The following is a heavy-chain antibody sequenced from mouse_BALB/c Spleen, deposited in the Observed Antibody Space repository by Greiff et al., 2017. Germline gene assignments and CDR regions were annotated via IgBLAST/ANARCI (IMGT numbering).Heavy chain of an antibody. Sequence: EVQLQQSGAELVKPGASVKLSCTASGFNIKDTYMHWVKQRPEQGLEWIGRIDPANGNTKYDPKFQGKATITADTSSNTAYLQLSSLTSEDTAVYYCAADGYYSYYAMDYWGQGTSVTGSS. D-gene: IGHD2-3*01. J-gene: IGHJ4*01. CDR3: AADGYYSYYAMDY. CDR1: GFNIKDTY. CDR2: IDPANGNT. V-gene: IGHV14-3*02.